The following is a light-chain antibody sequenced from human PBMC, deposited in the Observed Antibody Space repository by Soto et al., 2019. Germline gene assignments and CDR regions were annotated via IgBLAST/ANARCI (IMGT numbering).Light chain of an antibody. CDR1: QGIASF. CDR2: TAS. CDR3: QHRHSYPIT. V-gene: IGKV1-9*01. Sequence: DIQLTQSPSFLSASIGDRVTITCRASQGIASFLAWYQQKPGKAPNLLIHTASTLKSGVPSRFSGSGSGTDFTLTISGLQPEDSATYYCQHRHSYPITFGQGTRLEIK. J-gene: IGKJ5*01.